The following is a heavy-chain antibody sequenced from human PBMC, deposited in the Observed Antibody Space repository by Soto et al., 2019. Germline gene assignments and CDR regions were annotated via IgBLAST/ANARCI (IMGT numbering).Heavy chain of an antibody. J-gene: IGHJ4*02. V-gene: IGHV4-59*01. CDR1: GGSISSYY. Sequence: QVQLQESGPGLVKPSETLSLTCTVSGGSISSYYWSWIRQPPGKGLEWIGYIYYSGSTNYNPSLKSRVTISVDTSKNQFSLKLSSVTAADTAVYYCARVRSRTILGYFVDYWGQGTLVTVSS. CDR2: IYYSGST. D-gene: IGHD1-26*01. CDR3: ARVRSRTILGYFVDY.